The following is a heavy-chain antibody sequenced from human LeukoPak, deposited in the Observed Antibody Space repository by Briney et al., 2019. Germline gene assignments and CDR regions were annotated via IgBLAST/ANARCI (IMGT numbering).Heavy chain of an antibody. CDR2: IIPIFGTA. Sequence: EASVKVSCKASGGTFSSYAISWVRQAPGQGLEWMGGIIPIFGTANYAQKFQGRVMITTDESTSTAYMELSSLRSEDTAVYYCASPPLLYDYYYMDVWGKGTAVTVSS. CDR1: GGTFSSYA. V-gene: IGHV1-69*05. D-gene: IGHD2-2*02. CDR3: ASPPLLYDYYYMDV. J-gene: IGHJ6*03.